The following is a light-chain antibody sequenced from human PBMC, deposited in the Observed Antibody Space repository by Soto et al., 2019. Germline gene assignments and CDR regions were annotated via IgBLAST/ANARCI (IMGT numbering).Light chain of an antibody. Sequence: EIVLTQSPGTLSLSQGERATLSCRASQSFSTSLGWYQQRPGQAPRLLVYGAFNRATGIPARFSGSGSGTDFTLTISSLEPEDFAVYYCQQYDRSPRTFGQGTKVEI. V-gene: IGKV3-20*01. J-gene: IGKJ1*01. CDR1: QSFSTS. CDR2: GAF. CDR3: QQYDRSPRT.